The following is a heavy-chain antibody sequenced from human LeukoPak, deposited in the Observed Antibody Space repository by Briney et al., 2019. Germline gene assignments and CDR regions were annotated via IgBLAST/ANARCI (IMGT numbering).Heavy chain of an antibody. V-gene: IGHV1-18*01. CDR2: ISPYNGNT. Sequence: ASVKDSCKAPGYTFTNYGITWVRQAPGQGLEWMGWISPYNGNTNYAQKLQGRVTMTTDTSTTTAYMELRSLRSDDTALYYCATEGGWQPTDYGDHVYWGQGTLVTVSS. CDR3: ATEGGWQPTDYGDHVY. J-gene: IGHJ4*02. D-gene: IGHD4-17*01. CDR1: GYTFTNYG.